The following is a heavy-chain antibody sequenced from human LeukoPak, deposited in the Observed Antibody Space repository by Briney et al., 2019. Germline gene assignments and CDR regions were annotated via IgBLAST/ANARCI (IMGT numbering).Heavy chain of an antibody. CDR1: GFTFSSYS. V-gene: IGHV3-21*01. Sequence: GGSLRLSCAASGFTFSSYSMNWVRQAPGKGLEWVSSISSSSSYIYYADSVKGRFTISRDNAKNSLYLQMNSLRAEDTAVYYCARGGDYDILTGYFGYWGQGTLVTVSS. D-gene: IGHD3-9*01. J-gene: IGHJ4*02. CDR2: ISSSSSYI. CDR3: ARGGDYDILTGYFGY.